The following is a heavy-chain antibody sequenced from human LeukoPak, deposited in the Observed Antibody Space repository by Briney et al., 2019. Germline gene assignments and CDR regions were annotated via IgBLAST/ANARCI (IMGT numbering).Heavy chain of an antibody. CDR3: TNHALDY. J-gene: IGHJ4*02. D-gene: IGHD2-2*01. CDR1: VFTFSTYE. CDR2: ITPSGSST. V-gene: IGHV3-48*03. Sequence: PGGSLRLSCVASVFTFSTYEMHWGRQAPGKGLEWLSYITPSGSSTYYADSVKGRFTISRDNAKSSLYLQMNSLRVEDTAVYYCTNHALDYWGQGTLVTVSS.